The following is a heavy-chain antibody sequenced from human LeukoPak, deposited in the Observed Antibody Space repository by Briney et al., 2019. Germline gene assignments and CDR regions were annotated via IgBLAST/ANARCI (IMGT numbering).Heavy chain of an antibody. CDR3: ARVEWELPDYYYYMDV. D-gene: IGHD1-26*01. CDR1: GYSISSGYY. CDR2: IYHSGST. Sequence: PSETLSLTCTVSGYSISSGYYWGWIRQPPGKGLEWIGSIYHSGSTYYNPSLKSRVTISVDTSKNQFSLKLSSVTAADTAVYYCARVEWELPDYYYYMDVWGKGTTVTVSS. J-gene: IGHJ6*03. V-gene: IGHV4-38-2*02.